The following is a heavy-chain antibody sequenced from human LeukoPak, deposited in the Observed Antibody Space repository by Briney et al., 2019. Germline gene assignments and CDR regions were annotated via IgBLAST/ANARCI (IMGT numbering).Heavy chain of an antibody. CDR3: AKGHTAMVVNYFDY. V-gene: IGHV3-23*01. CDR1: GFTFSSYA. Sequence: GGSLRLSCAASGFTFSSYAMSWVRQAPGKGLEWVSAISGSGGSTYYADSVKGRFTISRDNSKNTLYMQMNSLRAEDTAVYYCAKGHTAMVVNYFDYWGQGTLVTVSS. CDR2: ISGSGGST. D-gene: IGHD5-18*01. J-gene: IGHJ4*02.